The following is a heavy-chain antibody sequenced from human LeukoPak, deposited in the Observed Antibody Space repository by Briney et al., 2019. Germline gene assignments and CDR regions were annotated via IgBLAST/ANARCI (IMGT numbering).Heavy chain of an antibody. CDR2: INPNSGGT. CDR1: GYTFTGYY. V-gene: IGHV1-2*02. D-gene: IGHD2-21*02. CDR3: ARVSVTITASGMDV. J-gene: IGHJ6*02. Sequence: GASVKVSCKASGYTFTGYYMHWVRQAPGQGLEWMGWINPNSGGTNYAQKFQGSVTMTRDTSISTAYMELSRLRSADTAVYYCARVSVTITASGMDVWGQGTTVTVSS.